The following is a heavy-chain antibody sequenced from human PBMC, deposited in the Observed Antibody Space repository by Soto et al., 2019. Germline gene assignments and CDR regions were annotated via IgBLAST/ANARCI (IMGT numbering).Heavy chain of an antibody. CDR1: GGSISSGGYY. J-gene: IGHJ2*01. CDR3: ARDASRDGYKGAPYFDL. V-gene: IGHV4-31*03. D-gene: IGHD5-12*01. Sequence: QVQLQESGPGLVKPSQTLSLTCTVSGGSISSGGYYWSWIRQHPGKGLEWIGYIYYSGSTYYNPSLKSRVTISVDTSKNQFSLKLSSVTAADTAVYYCARDASRDGYKGAPYFDLWGRGTLVTVPS. CDR2: IYYSGST.